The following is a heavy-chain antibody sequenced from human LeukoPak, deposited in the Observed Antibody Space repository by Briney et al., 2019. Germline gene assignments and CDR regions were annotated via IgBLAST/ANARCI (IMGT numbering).Heavy chain of an antibody. CDR2: INHSGST. D-gene: IGHD3-22*01. J-gene: IGHJ4*02. CDR3: ARVGGADSSGYPLGY. V-gene: IGHV4-34*01. CDR1: GGSFSGYY. Sequence: SETLSLTCAAYGGSFSGYYWSWIRQPPGKGLEWIGEINHSGSTNYNPSLKSRVTISVDTSKNQFSLKLSSVTAADTAVYYCARVGGADSSGYPLGYWGQGTLVTVSS.